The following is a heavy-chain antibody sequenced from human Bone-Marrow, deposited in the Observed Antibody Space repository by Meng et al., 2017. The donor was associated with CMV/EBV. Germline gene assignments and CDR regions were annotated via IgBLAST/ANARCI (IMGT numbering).Heavy chain of an antibody. CDR3: AKYQAYSNPPFAY. CDR1: GFTFDDYA. J-gene: IGHJ4*02. V-gene: IGHV3-9*01. CDR2: ISWNSGSV. Sequence: SLKISCAASGFTFDDYAMHWVRQVPGKGLEWVSGISWNSGSVGYADSVKGRFTISKDIAKNSLYLQMNSLRAEDTALYYCAKYQAYSNPPFAYWGPG. D-gene: IGHD4-11*01.